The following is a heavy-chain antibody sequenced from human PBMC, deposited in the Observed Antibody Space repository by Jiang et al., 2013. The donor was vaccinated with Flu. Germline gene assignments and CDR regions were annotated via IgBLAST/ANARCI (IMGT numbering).Heavy chain of an antibody. V-gene: IGHV1-2*02. CDR3: ARLAGSRTTMVTGSYRLDQ. J-gene: IGHJ4*02. Sequence: GQGLEWMGWMNLTDDRTEYAPKFQGRMTVTRDTSLSTVYMELNSLTSDDTAVYYCARLAGSRTTMVTGSYRLDQWGQGTLVTVSS. CDR2: MNLTDDRT. D-gene: IGHD3-10*01.